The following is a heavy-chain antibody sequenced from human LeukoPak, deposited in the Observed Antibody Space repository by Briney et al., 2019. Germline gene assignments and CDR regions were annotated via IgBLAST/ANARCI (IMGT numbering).Heavy chain of an antibody. CDR1: GFPLSSYA. CDR2: ISGSGGST. J-gene: IGHJ4*02. D-gene: IGHD3-10*01. CDR3: AKGPITMVRGVIIFGDY. Sequence: GGSLRLSCAVSGFPLSSYAMSWVRQAPRKGLEWVSVISGSGGSTNYADSVKGRFTISRDNSKNTLYLQMNSLRAEDTAVYYCAKGPITMVRGVIIFGDYWGQGTLVTVSS. V-gene: IGHV3-23*01.